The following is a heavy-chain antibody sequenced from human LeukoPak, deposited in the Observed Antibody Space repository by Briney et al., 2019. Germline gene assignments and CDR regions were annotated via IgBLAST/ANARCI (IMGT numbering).Heavy chain of an antibody. CDR2: VRGSDAGT. D-gene: IGHD1-26*01. V-gene: IGHV3-23*01. J-gene: IGHJ4*02. Sequence: GGSLRLSCAASGFTFSSYAMNCVRQPPGKGLEWVSAVRGSDAGTSYADSVKGRFTISRDNSKNTLYLQMNSLRAEDTAVYYCAKNRGGSDYSGSDYWGQGTLVTVSS. CDR3: AKNRGGSDYSGSDY. CDR1: GFTFSSYA.